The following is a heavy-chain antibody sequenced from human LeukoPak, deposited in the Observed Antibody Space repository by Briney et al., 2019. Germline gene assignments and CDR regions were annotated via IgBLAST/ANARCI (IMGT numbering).Heavy chain of an antibody. J-gene: IGHJ6*03. D-gene: IGHD6-13*01. CDR2: ISGSGGST. CDR1: GFTFSSYG. Sequence: GGSLRLSCAASGFTFSSYGMSWVRQAPGKGLEWVSAISGSGGSTYYADSVKGRFTISRDNSKNTLYLQMNSLRAEDTAVYYCARCIAAAVPYYYYYYMDYYYYYMDVWGKGTTVTISS. V-gene: IGHV3-23*01. CDR3: ARCIAAAVPYYYYYYMDYYYYYMDV.